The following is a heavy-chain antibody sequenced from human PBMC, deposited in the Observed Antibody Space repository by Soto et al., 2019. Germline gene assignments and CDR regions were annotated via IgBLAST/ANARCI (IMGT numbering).Heavy chain of an antibody. CDR3: ARVPVAPDNWFAP. Sequence: QVQLQESGPGLVKPSQTLSLSCTVSGGSISSGGYYWSWIRQHPGKGLEWIGYIHHIGSTYYNPSLKSLVAISVDTSKNQFALRLRSVTAADTAMYYCARVPVAPDNWFAPWGQGTLVTVSA. CDR1: GGSISSGGYY. CDR2: IHHIGST. D-gene: IGHD2-21*01. V-gene: IGHV4-31*01. J-gene: IGHJ5*02.